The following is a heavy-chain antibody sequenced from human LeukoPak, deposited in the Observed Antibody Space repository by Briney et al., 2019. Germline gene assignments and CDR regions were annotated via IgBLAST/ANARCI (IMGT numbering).Heavy chain of an antibody. CDR3: ARQATVTRGKYFDY. CDR1: GYSFSSHW. CDR2: IYPGDSDT. D-gene: IGHD4-17*01. V-gene: IGHV5-51*01. J-gene: IGHJ4*02. Sequence: GESLKISCKVPGYSFSSHWIGWVRQMSGKGLEWMGIIYPGDSDTRYSPSFQGRVTISADKSISTAYLQWSSLKASDTAMYYCARQATVTRGKYFDYWGQGTLVIVSS.